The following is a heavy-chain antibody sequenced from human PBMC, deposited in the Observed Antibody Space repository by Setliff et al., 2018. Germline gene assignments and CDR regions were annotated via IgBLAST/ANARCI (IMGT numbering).Heavy chain of an antibody. J-gene: IGHJ3*02. V-gene: IGHV4-31*03. CDR2: IYYSGST. Sequence: PSETLSLTCTVSGGSISSGGYYWSWIRQHPGKGLEWIGYIYYSGSTYYNPSLQSRVTISVDTSKNQFSLKLSSVTAADTAVYYCARVALVVVIRNAFDIWGQGTMVTVSS. D-gene: IGHD2-21*01. CDR3: ARVALVVVIRNAFDI. CDR1: GGSISSGGYY.